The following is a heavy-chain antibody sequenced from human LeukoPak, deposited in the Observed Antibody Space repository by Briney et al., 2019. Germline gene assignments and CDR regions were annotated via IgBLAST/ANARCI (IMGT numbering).Heavy chain of an antibody. CDR1: GFTFSDYY. D-gene: IGHD6-19*01. V-gene: IGHV3-11*04. J-gene: IGHJ6*03. Sequence: GSLRLSCAASGFTFSDYYMSWIRQAPGKGLEWVSYISNRGNNIYYADSVKGRFTISRDNAKNSLYLRMNSLRAEDTAVYYCGRYGLGYYYMDVWGKGTTVTVSS. CDR3: GRYGLGYYYMDV. CDR2: ISNRGNNI.